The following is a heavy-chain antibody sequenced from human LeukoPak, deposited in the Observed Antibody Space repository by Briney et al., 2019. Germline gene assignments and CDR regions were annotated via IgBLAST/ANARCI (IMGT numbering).Heavy chain of an antibody. V-gene: IGHV3-9*01. Sequence: GGSLRLSCAASGFTFDDYAMHWVRQAPGKGLEWVSGISWNSGNIDCADSVKGRFTISRDNAKNSLYRQMNSLRAEDTALYYCAKDVDSSGSVSGHFQHWGQGTLVTVSS. J-gene: IGHJ1*01. CDR2: ISWNSGNI. CDR1: GFTFDDYA. CDR3: AKDVDSSGSVSGHFQH. D-gene: IGHD3-22*01.